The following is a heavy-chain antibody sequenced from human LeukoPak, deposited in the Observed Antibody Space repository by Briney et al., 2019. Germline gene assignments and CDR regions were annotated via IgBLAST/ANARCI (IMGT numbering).Heavy chain of an antibody. D-gene: IGHD2-21*02. CDR3: GSDRDFRLHY. J-gene: IGHJ4*02. CDR1: GFVFSGYW. CDR2: INEDGSKK. Sequence: PGGSLRLSCAASGFVFSGYWMSWVRQAPGKGLEWVANINEDGSKKHYLDSVEGRFTISRDNAKNSLYLQMNSLRAEDTAVFYCGSDRDFRLHYWGQGTLVTVSS. V-gene: IGHV3-7*03.